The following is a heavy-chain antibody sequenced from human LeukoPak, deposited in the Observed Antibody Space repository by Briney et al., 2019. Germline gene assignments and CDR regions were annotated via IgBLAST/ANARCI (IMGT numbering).Heavy chain of an antibody. D-gene: IGHD6-13*01. V-gene: IGHV4-34*01. CDR1: GGSFSGYY. Sequence: SETLSLTCAVYGGSFSGYYWSWIRQAPGEGLQWIGEINHGGSTNYNPSLKSRVTMSVDTSKNQFSLKLSSVTAADTAVYYCARSFVAAAGTPDYWGQGTLVTVSS. CDR2: INHGGST. J-gene: IGHJ4*02. CDR3: ARSFVAAAGTPDY.